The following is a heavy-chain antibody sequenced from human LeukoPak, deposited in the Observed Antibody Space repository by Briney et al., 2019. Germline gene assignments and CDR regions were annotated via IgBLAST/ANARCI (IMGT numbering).Heavy chain of an antibody. CDR2: IRYDGSNK. CDR1: GFTFSSYG. J-gene: IGHJ4*02. Sequence: PGGSLRLSCAASGFTFSSYGMHWVRQAPGKGLEWVAFIRYDGSNKYYADSVKGRFTISRDNSKNTLYLQTNSLRAEDTAVYYCAKRGTVHVVDTAMAGGLSFDYWGQGTLVTVSS. CDR3: AKRGTVHVVDTAMAGGLSFDY. V-gene: IGHV3-30*02. D-gene: IGHD5-18*01.